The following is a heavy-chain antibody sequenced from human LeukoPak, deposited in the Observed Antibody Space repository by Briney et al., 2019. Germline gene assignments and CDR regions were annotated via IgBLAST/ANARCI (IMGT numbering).Heavy chain of an antibody. CDR3: AKAAGSSVHY. CDR2: ISGSGDST. V-gene: IGHV3-23*01. CDR1: GFIVSSYA. D-gene: IGHD6-19*01. J-gene: IGHJ4*02. Sequence: GGSLRLSCAASGFIVSSYAMTWVRQPPRKGREWVSGISGSGDSTYYGDSVMGRFTISRDNSKNTLDMKMKSLRAEDTDVYYCAKAAGSSVHYWGQGTLVTVSS.